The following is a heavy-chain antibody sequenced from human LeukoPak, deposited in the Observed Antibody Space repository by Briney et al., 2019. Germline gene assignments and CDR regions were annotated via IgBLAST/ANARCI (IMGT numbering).Heavy chain of an antibody. D-gene: IGHD3-3*01. J-gene: IGHJ4*02. V-gene: IGHV1-69*13. CDR2: IIPIFGTA. CDR1: GGTFSSYA. CDR3: ARAYDFWSGDKIYFDY. Sequence: GASVKVSCKASGGTFSSYAISWVRQAPGQGLEWMGGIIPIFGTANYAQKFQGRVTITADESTSTAYMELSSLRSEDTAVYYCARAYDFWSGDKIYFDYWGQGTLVTVSS.